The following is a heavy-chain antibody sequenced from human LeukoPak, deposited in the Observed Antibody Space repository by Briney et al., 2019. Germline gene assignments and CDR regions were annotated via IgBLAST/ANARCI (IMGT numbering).Heavy chain of an antibody. J-gene: IGHJ4*02. CDR2: ISSSSSTI. CDR3: ARGYYYDSSGYSLDY. D-gene: IGHD3-22*01. V-gene: IGHV3-48*04. Sequence: GGSLRLSCAASGFTFSSYSMNWVRQAPGKGLEWVSYISSSSSTIYYADSVKGRFTISRDNAKNSLYLQMNSLRAEDTAVYYCARGYYYDSSGYSLDYWGQGTLVTVSS. CDR1: GFTFSSYS.